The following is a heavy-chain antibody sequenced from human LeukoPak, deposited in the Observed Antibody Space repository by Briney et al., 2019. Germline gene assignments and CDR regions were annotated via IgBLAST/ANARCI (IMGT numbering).Heavy chain of an antibody. J-gene: IGHJ3*02. CDR1: GGSISSYY. CDR3: ARDRPMVRGVIRAFDI. V-gene: IGHV4-4*07. D-gene: IGHD3-10*01. Sequence: SETLSLTCTVSGGSISSYYWSWIRQPAGKGLEWIGRIYTSGSTNYNPSLKSRVTISVDTSKNQFSLKLSSVTAADTAVYYCARDRPMVRGVIRAFDIWGQGTMVTVSS. CDR2: IYTSGST.